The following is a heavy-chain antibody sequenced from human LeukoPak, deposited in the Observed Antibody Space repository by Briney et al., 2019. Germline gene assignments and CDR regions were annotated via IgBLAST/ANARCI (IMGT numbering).Heavy chain of an antibody. Sequence: SETLSLTCTVSGGSISSYYWSWIRQPAGKGLEWIGRIYTSGSTNYNPPLKSRVTMSVDTSKNQFSLKLSSVTAADTAVYYCAREQKSSSWYGQIDYWGQGTLVTVSS. CDR1: GGSISSYY. V-gene: IGHV4-4*07. D-gene: IGHD6-13*01. CDR2: IYTSGST. CDR3: AREQKSSSWYGQIDY. J-gene: IGHJ4*02.